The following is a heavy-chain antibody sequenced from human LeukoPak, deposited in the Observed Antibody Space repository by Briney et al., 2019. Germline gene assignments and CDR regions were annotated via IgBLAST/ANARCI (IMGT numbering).Heavy chain of an antibody. V-gene: IGHV3-30-3*01. CDR1: GFTFSSYA. CDR3: ARDQSYSSWGVFDY. D-gene: IGHD6-6*01. CDR2: ISYDGSNK. J-gene: IGHJ4*02. Sequence: GGSLRLSCAASGFTFSSYAMHWVRQAPGKGLEWVAVISYDGSNKYYADSVKGRFTISRDNSKNTLYLQMNSLRAEDTAVYYCARDQSYSSWGVFDYWGQGTLVTVSS.